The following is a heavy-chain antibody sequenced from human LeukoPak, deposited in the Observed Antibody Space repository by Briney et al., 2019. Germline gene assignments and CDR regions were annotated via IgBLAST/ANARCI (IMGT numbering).Heavy chain of an antibody. D-gene: IGHD1-26*01. CDR3: ARGPRVGATIGYYYGMDV. J-gene: IGHJ6*02. CDR1: GYTFTVYY. V-gene: IGHV1-2*02. Sequence: ASVKVSCTASGYTFTVYYMHWVGHAPGQGLEWMGWINPSSGGTNYAKKFQGRVTMTRDTSISTANMELSRLRSDDTAVYYCARGPRVGATIGYYYGMDVWGQGTTVTVSS. CDR2: INPSSGGT.